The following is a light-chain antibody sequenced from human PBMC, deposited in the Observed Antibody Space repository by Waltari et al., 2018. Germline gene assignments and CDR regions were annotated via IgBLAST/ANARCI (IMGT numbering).Light chain of an antibody. CDR2: AAS. J-gene: IGKJ2*01. CDR1: QSVGSN. V-gene: IGKV3-15*01. CDR3: QHYDNWPPSYT. Sequence: ETMMTQSPGTLSVSPGQRATLSFRASQSVGSNLAWYQQKPGQAPRLLIYAASTRATGIPTRFAGSASGTEFTLTISSLQSEDFAVYYCQHYDNWPPSYTFGRGTKLEIE.